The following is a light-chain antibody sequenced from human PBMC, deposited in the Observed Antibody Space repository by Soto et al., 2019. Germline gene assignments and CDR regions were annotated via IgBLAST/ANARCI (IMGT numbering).Light chain of an antibody. Sequence: AIQMTQSPSSLSASVGDRVTITCRASQDIRGDLGWYQQKPGKAPKALIYGASNLQSGVPSRFSGSGFGTDFTLTISSLQPEDFSTYYCLQDRNYPRTFGQGTKVECK. CDR2: GAS. CDR3: LQDRNYPRT. V-gene: IGKV1-6*01. J-gene: IGKJ1*01. CDR1: QDIRGD.